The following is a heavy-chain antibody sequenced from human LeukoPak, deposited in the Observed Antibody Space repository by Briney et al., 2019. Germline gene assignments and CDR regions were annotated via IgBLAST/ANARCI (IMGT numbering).Heavy chain of an antibody. Sequence: GGSLRLSCAASGFTFGTYAMTWVRQAPGKGLEWVSAISRNGAGTYYADSVKGRFTISRDNYKDTLFLQMNTLRVEDTAVYYCARDSSGYAEFYYWGQGTLVTVSS. J-gene: IGHJ4*02. CDR1: GFTFGTYA. CDR3: ARDSSGYAEFYY. D-gene: IGHD3-22*01. CDR2: ISRNGAGT. V-gene: IGHV3-23*01.